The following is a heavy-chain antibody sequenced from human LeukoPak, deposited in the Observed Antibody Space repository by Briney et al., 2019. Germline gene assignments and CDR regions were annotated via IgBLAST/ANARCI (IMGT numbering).Heavy chain of an antibody. V-gene: IGHV3-64*01. J-gene: IGHJ4*02. CDR2: ISTDGGGT. D-gene: IGHD3-10*01. CDR3: ARYGSGSYYHY. Sequence: GGSLRLSCAASGFTFSSYWMHWVRQAPGKGLEYVSAISTDGGGTYYVNSVKGRFTISRDNSKNTLYLQMGSLRAEDMAVYYCARYGSGSYYHYWGQGALVTVSS. CDR1: GFTFSSYW.